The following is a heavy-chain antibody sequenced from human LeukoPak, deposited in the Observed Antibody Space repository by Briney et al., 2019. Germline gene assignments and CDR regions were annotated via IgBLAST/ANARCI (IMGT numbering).Heavy chain of an antibody. Sequence: PSETLSLTCAVYGGSFSGYYWSWIRQPPGKGLGWIGEINHSGSTNYNPSLKSRVTISVDTSKNQFSLKLSSVTAADTAVYYCARGQGYCSSTSCLNWSDPWGQGTLVTVSS. CDR3: ARGQGYCSSTSCLNWSDP. CDR1: GGSFSGYY. V-gene: IGHV4-34*01. D-gene: IGHD2-2*01. J-gene: IGHJ5*02. CDR2: INHSGST.